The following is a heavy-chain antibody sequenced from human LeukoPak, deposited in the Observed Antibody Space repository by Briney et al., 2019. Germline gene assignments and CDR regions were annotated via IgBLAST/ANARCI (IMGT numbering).Heavy chain of an antibody. J-gene: IGHJ4*02. Sequence: PGGSLRLSCAASGLTFSKYLLTSVRQAPGQGLEWVANINQGGSENNYVDSVKGRFTISRDNAKSSLYLQMNSLKDEDTAVYHCVSRGCTADACFLSSFNCFDHWGQGSLVTVSS. V-gene: IGHV3-7*03. CDR2: INQGGSEN. CDR3: VSRGCTADACFLSSFNCFDH. CDR1: GLTFSKYL. D-gene: IGHD2-8*02.